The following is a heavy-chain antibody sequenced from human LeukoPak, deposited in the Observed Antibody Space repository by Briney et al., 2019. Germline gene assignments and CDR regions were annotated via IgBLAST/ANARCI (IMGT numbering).Heavy chain of an antibody. Sequence: GGSLRLSCAASGFTLSSYAMTWVRQAPGKGLEWVSDIGDSGATTYYADSVKGRFTISRDNSKNTLYLQMSSLRAEDTAVYFCASFHYYGSGAYHLSYWGQGTLVTVSS. J-gene: IGHJ4*02. D-gene: IGHD3-10*01. CDR2: IGDSGATT. CDR3: ASFHYYGSGAYHLSY. V-gene: IGHV3-23*01. CDR1: GFTLSSYA.